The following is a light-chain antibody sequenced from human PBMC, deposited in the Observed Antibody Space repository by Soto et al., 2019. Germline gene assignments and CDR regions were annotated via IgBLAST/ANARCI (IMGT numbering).Light chain of an antibody. CDR3: SSYTSSSTVV. Sequence: QSALTQPASVSGSPGQSITISCTGTSSDVGGYKYVSWYQQHPGKAPKLMISEVSNRPSGVSNRFSGSKSDNTASLTISGLQAEDEADYYCSSYTSSSTVVFGGGTKLTVL. CDR1: SSDVGGYKY. J-gene: IGLJ2*01. V-gene: IGLV2-14*01. CDR2: EVS.